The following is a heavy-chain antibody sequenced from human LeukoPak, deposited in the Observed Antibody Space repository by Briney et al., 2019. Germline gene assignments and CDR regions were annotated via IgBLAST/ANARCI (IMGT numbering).Heavy chain of an antibody. J-gene: IGHJ2*01. CDR3: ARDPGDSWYFDL. CDR1: GGSFSGYY. D-gene: IGHD2-21*02. V-gene: IGHV4-34*01. Sequence: SETLSLTCAVYGGSFSGYYWSWIRQPPGKGLEWIGEINHSGSTNYNPSLKSRVIISVDTSKNQFSLKLSSVTAADTAVYYCARDPGDSWYFDLWGRGTLVTVSS. CDR2: INHSGST.